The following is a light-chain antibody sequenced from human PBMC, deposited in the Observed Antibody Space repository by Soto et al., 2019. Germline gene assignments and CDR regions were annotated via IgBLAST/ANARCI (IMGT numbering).Light chain of an antibody. V-gene: IGKV3-20*01. CDR3: QQYASSVT. Sequence: EILLTQSPGSLSLSPGDRATLSCRASQSFSSTFFAWYQQKPGQAPRLLIYGASSRATGIPDRFSGSGSGTDLTLSTSRLEPEDFAVYYCQQYASSVTFGQETKVEIK. CDR2: GAS. J-gene: IGKJ1*01. CDR1: QSFSSTF.